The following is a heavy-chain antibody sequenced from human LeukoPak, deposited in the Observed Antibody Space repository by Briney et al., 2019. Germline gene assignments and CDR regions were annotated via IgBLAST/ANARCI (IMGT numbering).Heavy chain of an antibody. Sequence: ASVKVSCKASGYTFTSYGISWVRQAPGQGLEWMGWISAYNGNTNYAQKLQGRVTMTTDTSTSTAYMELGSLRSDDTAVYYCARTYYDFWSGYYSGDYWGQGTLVTVSS. D-gene: IGHD3-3*01. CDR2: ISAYNGNT. V-gene: IGHV1-18*01. CDR1: GYTFTSYG. CDR3: ARTYYDFWSGYYSGDY. J-gene: IGHJ4*02.